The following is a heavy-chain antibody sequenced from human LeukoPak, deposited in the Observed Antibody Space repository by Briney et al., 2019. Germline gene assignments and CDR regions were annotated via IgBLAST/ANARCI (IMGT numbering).Heavy chain of an antibody. J-gene: IGHJ4*02. CDR1: DYSISSGHY. V-gene: IGHV4-38-2*01. D-gene: IGHD1-26*01. Sequence: SETLSLTCAVSDYSISSGHYWGWIRQPPGKGLEWIGSIYHSGSTYYNPSLKSRVTISVDTSKNQFSLKLRSVTAADTAVYYCGRGLEGDTSGMGYWGQGTLVTVSS. CDR2: IYHSGST. CDR3: GRGLEGDTSGMGY.